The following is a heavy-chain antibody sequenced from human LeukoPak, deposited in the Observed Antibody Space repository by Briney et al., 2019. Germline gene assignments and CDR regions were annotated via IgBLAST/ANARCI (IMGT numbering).Heavy chain of an antibody. V-gene: IGHV4-59*01. Sequence: GSLRLSCAASGFTFSSYEMNWVRQAPGKGLEWIGYIYYSGSTNYNPSLKSRVTISVDTSKNQFSLKLSSVTAADTAVYYCARGNGYYQFDIWGQGTMVTVSS. CDR2: IYYSGST. CDR1: GFTFSSYE. D-gene: IGHD3-22*01. J-gene: IGHJ3*02. CDR3: ARGNGYYQFDI.